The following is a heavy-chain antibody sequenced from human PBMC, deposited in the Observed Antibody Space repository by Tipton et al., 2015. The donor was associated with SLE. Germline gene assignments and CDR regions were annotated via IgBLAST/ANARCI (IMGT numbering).Heavy chain of an antibody. Sequence: SLRLSCAVSGFTFSSYGMHWVRQAPGKGLEWVAFISYDGSNKYYVDSVKGRFTISRDNSKNTMYLQMNSLRAEDTAVYYCAKDYYDRSGYYTPNQFDYWGQGTLVTVSS. J-gene: IGHJ4*02. CDR3: AKDYYDRSGYYTPNQFDY. D-gene: IGHD3-22*01. CDR2: ISYDGSNK. V-gene: IGHV3-30*18. CDR1: GFTFSSYG.